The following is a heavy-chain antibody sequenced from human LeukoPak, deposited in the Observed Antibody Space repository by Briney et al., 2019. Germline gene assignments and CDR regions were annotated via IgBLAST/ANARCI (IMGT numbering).Heavy chain of an antibody. J-gene: IGHJ5*02. CDR2: ISSSSSYI. CDR1: GFTFSSYA. V-gene: IGHV3-21*01. Sequence: GGSLRLSCAASGFTFSSYAMSWVRQAPGKGLEWVSSISSSSSYIYYADSVKGRFTISRDNAKNSLYLQMNSLRAEDTAVYYCARRSAGTRSPWFDPWGQGTLVTVSS. D-gene: IGHD6-13*01. CDR3: ARRSAGTRSPWFDP.